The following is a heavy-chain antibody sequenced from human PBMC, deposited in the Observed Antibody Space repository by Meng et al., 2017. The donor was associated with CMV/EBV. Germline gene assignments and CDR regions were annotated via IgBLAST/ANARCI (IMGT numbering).Heavy chain of an antibody. CDR2: IIPIFGTA. J-gene: IGHJ6*02. CDR3: ARDKQQLGYYYYGMDV. D-gene: IGHD6-13*01. CDR1: GCTFSSYA. V-gene: IGHV1-69*05. Sequence: SVKVSCKASGCTFSSYAISWVRQAPGQGLEWMGGIIPIFGTANYAQKFQGRVTITTDESTSTAYMELSSLRSEDTAVYYCARDKQQLGYYYYGMDVWGQGTTVTVSS.